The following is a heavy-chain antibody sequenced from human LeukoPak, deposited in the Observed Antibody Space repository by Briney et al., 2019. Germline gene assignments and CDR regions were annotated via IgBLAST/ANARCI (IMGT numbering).Heavy chain of an antibody. CDR3: ARAFLAGEQQLDYPHYYYYYGMDV. V-gene: IGHV1-69*13. D-gene: IGHD6-13*01. J-gene: IGHJ6*02. CDR2: IIPIFGTA. Sequence: SVKVSCKASGGTFSSYAISWVRQAPGQGLEWMGGIIPIFGTANYAQKFQGRVTITADESTGTAYMELSSLRSEDTAVYYCARAFLAGEQQLDYPHYYYYYGMDVWGQGTTVTVSS. CDR1: GGTFSSYA.